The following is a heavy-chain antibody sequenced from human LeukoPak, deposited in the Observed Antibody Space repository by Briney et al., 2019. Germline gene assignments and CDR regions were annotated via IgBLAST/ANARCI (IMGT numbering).Heavy chain of an antibody. D-gene: IGHD2-21*01. J-gene: IGHJ4*02. CDR2: INHSGST. CDR1: GGSFSGYY. CDR3: ARSSIVVVIASPYYFDY. Sequence: SETLSLTCAVYGGSFSGYYWSWIRQPPGKGLEWIGEINHSGSTNYNPSLKSRVTISVDTSKNQFSLKLSSVTAADTVVYYCARSSIVVVIASPYYFDYWGQGTLVTVSS. V-gene: IGHV4-34*01.